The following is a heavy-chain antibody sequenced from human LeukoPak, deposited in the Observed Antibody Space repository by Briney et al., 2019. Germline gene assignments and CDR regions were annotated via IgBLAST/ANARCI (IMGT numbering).Heavy chain of an antibody. V-gene: IGHV3-21*04. Sequence: GGSLRLSCVASGFTFSSYNINWVRQAPGKGLEWLSSISSSSIYIFYADSVKGRFTISRDNAKNSLYLHMNSLRAEDTAVYYCAKPARTDYADYWGQGTLVTVSS. D-gene: IGHD1-14*01. CDR3: AKPARTDYADY. CDR2: ISSSSIYI. CDR1: GFTFSSYN. J-gene: IGHJ4*02.